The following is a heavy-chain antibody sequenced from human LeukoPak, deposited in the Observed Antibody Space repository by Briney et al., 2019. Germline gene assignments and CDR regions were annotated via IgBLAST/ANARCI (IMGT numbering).Heavy chain of an antibody. D-gene: IGHD3-10*01. J-gene: IGHJ3*02. V-gene: IGHV1-69*05. CDR3: ARDAMVRGVNDAFDI. Sequence: GASVKVSCKASGGTFSSYAISWVRQAPGQGLEWIGGIIPIFGTANYAQKFRGRVTITTDESTSTAYMELSSLRSEDTAVYYCARDAMVRGVNDAFDIWGQGTMLTVSS. CDR2: IIPIFGTA. CDR1: GGTFSSYA.